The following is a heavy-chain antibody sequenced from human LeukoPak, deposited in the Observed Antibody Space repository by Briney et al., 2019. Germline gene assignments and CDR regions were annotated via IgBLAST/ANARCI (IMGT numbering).Heavy chain of an antibody. V-gene: IGHV4-38-2*02. CDR3: ARVGIEMATLSGDFDY. D-gene: IGHD5-24*01. CDR1: GYSISSGYY. CDR2: IYHSGST. J-gene: IGHJ4*02. Sequence: SETLSLTCTVSGYSISSGYYWGWIRQPPGKGLEWIGSIYHSGSTYYNPSLKRRVTISVDTSKNQFSLKLSSVTAADTAVYYCARVGIEMATLSGDFDYWGQGTLVTVSS.